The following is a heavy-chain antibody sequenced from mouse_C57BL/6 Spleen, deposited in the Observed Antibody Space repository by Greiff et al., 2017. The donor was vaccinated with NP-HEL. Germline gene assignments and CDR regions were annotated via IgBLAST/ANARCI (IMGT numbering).Heavy chain of an antibody. CDR2: ISYDGSN. J-gene: IGHJ3*01. V-gene: IGHV3-6*01. CDR1: GYSITSGYY. Sequence: VQLKESGPGLVKPSQSLSLTCSVTGYSITSGYYWNWIRQFPGNKLEWMGYISYDGSNNYNPSLKNRISITRDTSKNQFFLKLNSVTTEDTATYYCANNWFAYWGQGTLVTVSA. CDR3: ANNWFAY.